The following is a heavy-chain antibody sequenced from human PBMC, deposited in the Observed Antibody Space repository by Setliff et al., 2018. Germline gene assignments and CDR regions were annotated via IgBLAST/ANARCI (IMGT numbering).Heavy chain of an antibody. CDR3: ARSGSFGMRYWFDY. Sequence: ASVKVSCKSSGNSFTVFYLHWVRQAPGQGLEWMGWISPHSGDTHYAQKFQSRVRMTRDTSTYAAYLELSDLTSDDTAMYYCARSGSFGMRYWFDYWGREPWSPSPQ. D-gene: IGHD1-26*01. CDR2: ISPHSGDT. CDR1: GNSFTVFY. J-gene: IGHJ4*02. V-gene: IGHV1-2*02.